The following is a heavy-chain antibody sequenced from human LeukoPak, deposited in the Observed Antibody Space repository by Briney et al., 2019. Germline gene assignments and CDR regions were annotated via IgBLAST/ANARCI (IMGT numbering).Heavy chain of an antibody. CDR3: ARLRYSGYYYYGMDV. V-gene: IGHV4-59*11. D-gene: IGHD1-26*01. CDR2: IYYSGST. J-gene: IGHJ6*02. CDR1: GGSFSGHY. Sequence: SETLSLTCAVYGGSFSGHYWSWIRQPPGKGLEWIGYIYYSGSTNYNPSLKSRVTMSLDTSKIQFSLKLSSVTAADTAVYYCARLRYSGYYYYGMDVWGQGTTVTVSS.